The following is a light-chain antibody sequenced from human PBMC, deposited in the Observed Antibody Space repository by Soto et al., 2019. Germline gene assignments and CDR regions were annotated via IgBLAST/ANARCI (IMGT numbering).Light chain of an antibody. CDR2: EVS. Sequence: QSVLTQPASVSGSPGQSITISCTGTSSDVGGYNYVSWYQQHPGKAPKLMIYEVSNRPSGVSNRFSGSKSGNTASLTISGLQAEDEADDYCAAWDDSLSGFYGFGTGTKGTVL. V-gene: IGLV2-14*01. CDR3: AAWDDSLSGFYG. CDR1: SSDVGGYNY. J-gene: IGLJ1*01.